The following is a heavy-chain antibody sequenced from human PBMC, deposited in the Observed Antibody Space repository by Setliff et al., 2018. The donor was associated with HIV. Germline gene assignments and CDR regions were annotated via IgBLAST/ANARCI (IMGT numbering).Heavy chain of an antibody. CDR1: GDSIGAYH. V-gene: IGHV4-59*01. CDR2: IHSSGTT. CDR3: ATYSAGEGGRGH. Sequence: SETLSLTCSVSGDSIGAYHWSWIRQPPGRGLEWIGYIHSSGTTHYNPSLSSRVTRSFDDSKKYFSLKLTSVTAADTAMYYCATYSAGEGGRGHWGQGTLVTVSS. J-gene: IGHJ4*02. D-gene: IGHD2-15*01.